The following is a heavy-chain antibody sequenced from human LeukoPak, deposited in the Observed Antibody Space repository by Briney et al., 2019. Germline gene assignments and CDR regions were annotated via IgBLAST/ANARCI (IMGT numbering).Heavy chain of an antibody. V-gene: IGHV3-23*01. CDR3: TRGRRFCGGDCHSWFDS. CDR1: GFTFRDYY. CDR2: ISGSGGST. J-gene: IGHJ5*01. Sequence: GGSLRLSCEASGFTFRDYYMSWIRQAPGKGLEWVSAISGSGGSTYYADSVKGRFTISRDNSKNTLYLQMDSLRAEDTAVYYCTRGRRFCGGDCHSWFDSWGQGTLVTVSS. D-gene: IGHD2-21*02.